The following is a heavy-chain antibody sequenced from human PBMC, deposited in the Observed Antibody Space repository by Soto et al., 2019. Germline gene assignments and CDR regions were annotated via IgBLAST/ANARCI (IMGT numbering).Heavy chain of an antibody. Sequence: ASGKVSCTGSGYTFTIYGICWVRQAPGQGLEWMGWIRAYNGNTNYAQKLQGRVIMTTDTSTSTAYMELRSLRSDDTAVYYCARDDAFGELFWWFDPWGQGTLVTVSS. D-gene: IGHD3-10*01. CDR2: IRAYNGNT. CDR3: ARDDAFGELFWWFDP. J-gene: IGHJ5*02. CDR1: GYTFTIYG. V-gene: IGHV1-18*01.